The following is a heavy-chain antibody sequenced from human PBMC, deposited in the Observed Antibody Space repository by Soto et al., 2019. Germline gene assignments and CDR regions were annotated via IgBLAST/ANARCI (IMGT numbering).Heavy chain of an antibody. Sequence: SEILSLTCTVSGGSIISYYWSWIRQPPGKGLEWIGYIYYSGSTNYNPSLKSRVTISVDTSKNQFSLKLSSVTAADTAVYYCARVDWNYNFDYWGQGTLVTVSS. D-gene: IGHD1-7*01. CDR2: IYYSGST. CDR3: ARVDWNYNFDY. CDR1: GGSIISYY. J-gene: IGHJ4*02. V-gene: IGHV4-59*01.